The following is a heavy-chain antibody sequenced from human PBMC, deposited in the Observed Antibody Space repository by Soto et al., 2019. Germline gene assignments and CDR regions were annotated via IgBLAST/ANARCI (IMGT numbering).Heavy chain of an antibody. V-gene: IGHV1-58*01. D-gene: IGHD4-17*01. CDR1: GFTFTSSA. CDR2: IAVGSGYT. J-gene: IGHJ4*02. Sequence: VASVKVSCKASGFTFTSSAFQWVRQARGQRLEWIGWIAVGSGYTNYAQRFQDRVTLTRDMSTATTYMELSRLTSEDTAIYYCAADATAWQQTVPSDYWGQGTLVTVSS. CDR3: AADATAWQQTVPSDY.